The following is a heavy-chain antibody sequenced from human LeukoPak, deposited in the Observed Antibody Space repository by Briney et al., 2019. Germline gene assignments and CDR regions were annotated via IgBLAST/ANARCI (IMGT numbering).Heavy chain of an antibody. CDR2: IYSTGST. CDR3: ARDAGNYRSGGLDY. Sequence: PSETLSLTCSVSGDSIITYYWSWLRQPAGEGLEWIGRIYSTGSTNYNPSLKSRVTMSVDTSKNQFSLKLSSVTAADTAVYYCARDAGNYRSGGLDYWGQGTLVTVSS. J-gene: IGHJ4*02. V-gene: IGHV4-4*07. CDR1: GDSIITYY. D-gene: IGHD3-10*01.